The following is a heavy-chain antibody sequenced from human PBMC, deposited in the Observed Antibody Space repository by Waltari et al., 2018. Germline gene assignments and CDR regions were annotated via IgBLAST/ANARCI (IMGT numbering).Heavy chain of an antibody. CDR3: ARAVDVVAIIAFDY. D-gene: IGHD3-22*01. CDR1: GGTFSSYA. Sequence: QVQLVQSGAEVKKPGSSVKVSCKASGGTFSSYAISWVRPAPGPGLEWMGGIIPIFGTANYAQKFQGRVTITADESTSTAYMELSSLRSEDTAVYYCARAVDVVAIIAFDYWGQGTLVTVSS. CDR2: IIPIFGTA. J-gene: IGHJ4*02. V-gene: IGHV1-69*01.